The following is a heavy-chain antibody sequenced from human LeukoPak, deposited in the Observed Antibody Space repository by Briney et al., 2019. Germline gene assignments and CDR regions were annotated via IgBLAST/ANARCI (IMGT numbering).Heavy chain of an antibody. D-gene: IGHD4-17*01. J-gene: IGHJ6*02. Sequence: SETLSLTCTVSSGSISSGNYYWSWIRQPAGKGLEWIGRIYTGGSTNYNPSLKSRVTISVDTSKNQFSLKLSSVTAADTAVYYCARDQSHYGDYGYYYGMDVWGQGTTVTVSS. V-gene: IGHV4-61*02. CDR3: ARDQSHYGDYGYYYGMDV. CDR2: IYTGGST. CDR1: SGSISSGNYY.